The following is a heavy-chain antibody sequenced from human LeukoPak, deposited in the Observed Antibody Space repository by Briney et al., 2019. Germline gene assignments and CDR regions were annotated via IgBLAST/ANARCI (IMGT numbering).Heavy chain of an antibody. D-gene: IGHD1-7*01. J-gene: IGHJ6*02. CDR1: GFTFSSYA. CDR2: IGGGGCCA. Sequence: PGGSLRLSCAASGFTFSSYAMTWVRQAPGKGLEWLSAIGGGGCCASYPDSVKGRFTISRDNSKNTLYLQMNSLRVEDTAVYYCAHPAWSRTYYYGMDVWGQGTTVTVSS. V-gene: IGHV3-23*01. CDR3: AHPAWSRTYYYGMDV.